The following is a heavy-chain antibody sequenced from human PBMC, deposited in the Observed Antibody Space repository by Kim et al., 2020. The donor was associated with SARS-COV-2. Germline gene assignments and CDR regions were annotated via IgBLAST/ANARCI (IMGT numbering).Heavy chain of an antibody. V-gene: IGHV3-30*07. Sequence: SVKGRFTISRDNSKNTLYLQMNSLRAEDTAVYYCARDRGRSYSSGWNLRYWGQGTLVTVSS. D-gene: IGHD6-19*01. J-gene: IGHJ4*02. CDR3: ARDRGRSYSSGWNLRY.